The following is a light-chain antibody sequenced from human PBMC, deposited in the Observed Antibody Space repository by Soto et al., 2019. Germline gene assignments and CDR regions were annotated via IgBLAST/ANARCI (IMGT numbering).Light chain of an antibody. Sequence: EIVLTQSPATLSLSPGERATLSCRASQSVSIYLAWYQQKPGQAPRLLIYDASNRATGIPARFSGSGSGTDFTLTIISLEPEDFAVYYCQQRSNWPPITFGQGTRLEIK. CDR2: DAS. CDR1: QSVSIY. J-gene: IGKJ5*01. CDR3: QQRSNWPPIT. V-gene: IGKV3-11*01.